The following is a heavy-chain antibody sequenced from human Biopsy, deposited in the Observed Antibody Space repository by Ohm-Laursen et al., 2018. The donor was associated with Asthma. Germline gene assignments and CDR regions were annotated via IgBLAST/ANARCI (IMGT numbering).Heavy chain of an antibody. D-gene: IGHD6-13*01. Sequence: SSVKVSCKASGGTFGNYAISWVRQAPGLGLEWMGGISPVFGSTNIAQKFQGRVTISADIFTKTAYLEVSGLRSDDTAVYYCASPSSSREILYYNYNMDIWGQGTTVTV. J-gene: IGHJ6*02. V-gene: IGHV1-69*06. CDR1: GGTFGNYA. CDR3: ASPSSSREILYYNYNMDI. CDR2: ISPVFGST.